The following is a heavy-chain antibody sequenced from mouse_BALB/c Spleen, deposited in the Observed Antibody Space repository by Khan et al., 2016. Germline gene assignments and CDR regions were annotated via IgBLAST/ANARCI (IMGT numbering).Heavy chain of an antibody. CDR3: ARGTPFAN. Sequence: QVQLKQSGAELVRPGSSVKISCKASGFAFSSYWMNWVKQRPGQGLEWIGQIYPGDGDTNYNGKFKGKATLTAAKSSSTAYMQLSSLTSEDSAVYFCARGTPFANWGQGTLVTVSA. CDR1: GFAFSSYW. D-gene: IGHD2-14*01. CDR2: IYPGDGDT. J-gene: IGHJ3*01. V-gene: IGHV1-80*01.